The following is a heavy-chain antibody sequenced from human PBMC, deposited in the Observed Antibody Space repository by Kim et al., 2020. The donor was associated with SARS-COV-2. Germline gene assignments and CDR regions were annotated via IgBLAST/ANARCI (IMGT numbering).Heavy chain of an antibody. CDR2: ISGSGGST. D-gene: IGHD4-4*01. Sequence: GGSLRLSCAASGFTFSSYAMSWVRQAPGKGLEWVSAISGSGGSTYYADSVKGRFTISRDNSKNTLYLQMNSLRAEDTAVYYCAKEMLGHYSNYVGSYGMDVWGQGTTVTVSS. CDR1: GFTFSSYA. V-gene: IGHV3-23*01. CDR3: AKEMLGHYSNYVGSYGMDV. J-gene: IGHJ6*02.